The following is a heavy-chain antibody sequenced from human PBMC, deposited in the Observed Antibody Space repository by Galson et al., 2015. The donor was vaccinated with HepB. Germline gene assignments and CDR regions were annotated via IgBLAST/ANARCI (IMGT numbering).Heavy chain of an antibody. CDR1: GDSISSSDW. CDR2: IYHRGNT. CDR3: VRGELIEGFDP. D-gene: IGHD1-7*01. Sequence: ETLSLTCAVSGDSISSSDWWSWVRQPPGKGLEWIGEIYHRGNTNYNPSLKSRVTISIDKSKYHFSLNLSSVTAADTAVYYCVRGELIEGFDPWGQGTLVTVSS. J-gene: IGHJ5*02. V-gene: IGHV4-4*02.